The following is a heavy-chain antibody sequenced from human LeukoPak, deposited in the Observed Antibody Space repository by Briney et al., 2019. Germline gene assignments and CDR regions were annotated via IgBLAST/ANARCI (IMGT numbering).Heavy chain of an antibody. CDR1: GDSISGFY. V-gene: IGHV4-4*07. J-gene: IGHJ6*03. CDR2: IYTSGST. CDR3: ARMPGYSYYYMDV. Sequence: SETLSLTCSVSGDSISGFYWSWIRQPAGKGLEWIGRIYTSGSTNYNPSLKSRVTISVDTSKNQFSLKLSSVTAADTAVYYCARMPGYSYYYMDVWGKGTTVTVSS. D-gene: IGHD5-18*01.